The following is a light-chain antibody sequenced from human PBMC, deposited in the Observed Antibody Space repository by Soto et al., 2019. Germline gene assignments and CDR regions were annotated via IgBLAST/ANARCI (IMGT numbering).Light chain of an antibody. J-gene: IGLJ1*01. V-gene: IGLV2-11*01. CDR1: SSDVGGYNY. Sequence: QSVLTQPRSVSGSPGQSVTISCTGTSSDVGGYNYVSWYQQHPGKAPKLMIYDVSNRPSGVPDRFSGSKSGNTASLTISGLQAEDESDYYCCSYAGSYTYAFGTGTKVTVL. CDR3: CSYAGSYTYA. CDR2: DVS.